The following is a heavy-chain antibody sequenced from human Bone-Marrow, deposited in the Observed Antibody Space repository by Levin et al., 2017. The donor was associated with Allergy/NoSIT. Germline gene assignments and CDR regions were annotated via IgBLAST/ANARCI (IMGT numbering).Heavy chain of an antibody. J-gene: IGHJ4*02. CDR1: GGSISSGGYY. D-gene: IGHD4-11*01. CDR3: ARFYRPITVTNEPFN. Sequence: SETLSLTCTVSGGSISSGGYYWSWIRQHPGKGLEWIGYIYYSGSTYYNPSLKSRVTISVDTSKNQFSLKLSSVTAADTAVYYCARFYRPITVTNEPFNWGQGTLVTVSS. CDR2: IYYSGST. V-gene: IGHV4-31*03.